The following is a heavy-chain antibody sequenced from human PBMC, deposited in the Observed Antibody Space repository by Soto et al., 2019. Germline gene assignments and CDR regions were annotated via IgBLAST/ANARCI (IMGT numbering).Heavy chain of an antibody. CDR1: GFTFSNYA. J-gene: IGHJ4*02. D-gene: IGHD3-22*01. CDR3: ARDAGELPVVTVGVFVF. CDR2: FSGSGDTT. V-gene: IGHV3-23*01. Sequence: GGSLRLFCAASGFTFSNYAMSWVRQAPGKGLEWVSAFSGSGDTTFYADSVKGRFTISRDNSKKTLYLQLNSLRDEDTAVYYCARDAGELPVVTVGVFVFWGRGTLVTVSS.